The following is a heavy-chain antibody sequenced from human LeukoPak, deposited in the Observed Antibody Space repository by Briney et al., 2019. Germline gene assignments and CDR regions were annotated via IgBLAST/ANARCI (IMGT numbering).Heavy chain of an antibody. D-gene: IGHD1-26*01. Sequence: SETLSLTCTVSGGSISSSSNYWGWIRQPPGKGLEWIGSIYYSGSTYYNPSLKSRVTISVDTSKNQFSLKLSSVTAADTAVYYCARRSIVGATTGNWFDPWGQGTLVTVSS. CDR3: ARRSIVGATTGNWFDP. V-gene: IGHV4-39*01. CDR2: IYYSGST. CDR1: GGSISSSSNY. J-gene: IGHJ5*02.